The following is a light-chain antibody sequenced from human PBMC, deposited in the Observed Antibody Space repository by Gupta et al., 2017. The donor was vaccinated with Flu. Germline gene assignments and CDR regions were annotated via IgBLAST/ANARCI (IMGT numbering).Light chain of an antibody. J-gene: IGLJ3*02. CDR2: EDS. Sequence: SYELTQPSSVSVSPGQTARTTCSGGALPKKYAYWYQQKSGQAPVLVIYEDSKRPSGIPARFSGSSSGTMASLTISEAQVEDEADYYCFSTDSSGYHRVFGGGTKLTVL. V-gene: IGLV3-10*01. CDR1: ALPKKY. CDR3: FSTDSSGYHRV.